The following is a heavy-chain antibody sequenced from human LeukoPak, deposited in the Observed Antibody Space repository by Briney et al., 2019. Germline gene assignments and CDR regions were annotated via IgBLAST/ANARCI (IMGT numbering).Heavy chain of an antibody. V-gene: IGHV1-69*13. Sequence: SVKVSCKASGGTFSSYAISWVRQAPGQGLEWMGGIIPIFGTANYAQKFQGRVTITADESTSTAYMELSSLRSEDTAVYYCARALYCSSTSCHEVYYFDYWGQGTLVTVSS. J-gene: IGHJ4*02. CDR3: ARALYCSSTSCHEVYYFDY. CDR1: GGTFSSYA. D-gene: IGHD2-2*01. CDR2: IIPIFGTA.